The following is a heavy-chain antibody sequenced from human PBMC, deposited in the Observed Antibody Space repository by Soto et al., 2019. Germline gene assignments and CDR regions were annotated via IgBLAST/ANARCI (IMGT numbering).Heavy chain of an antibody. CDR1: GFTFRSFT. CDR3: TRDASRDSSARGWFDP. D-gene: IGHD6-13*01. V-gene: IGHV3-21*01. CDR2: TSSNSAYI. Sequence: GGSLRLSCAASGFTFRSFTMNWVRQAPGKGLEWVSTTSSNSAYIYYTDALRGRFTISRDNAKNSLHLQMNSLRAEDTAAYYCTRDASRDSSARGWFDPWGPGTLVTVSS. J-gene: IGHJ5*02.